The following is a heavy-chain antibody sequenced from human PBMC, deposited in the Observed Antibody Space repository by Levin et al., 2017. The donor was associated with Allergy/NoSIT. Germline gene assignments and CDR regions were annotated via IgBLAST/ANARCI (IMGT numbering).Heavy chain of an antibody. CDR3: ARGRSSSFDYIWGSYRVNNFDY. CDR2: INHSGST. Sequence: SQTLSLTCAVYGGSFSGYYWSWIRQPPGKGLEWIGEINHSGSTNYNPSLKSRVTISVDTSKNQFSLKLSSVTAADTAVYYCARGRSSSFDYIWGSYRVNNFDYWGQGTLVTVSS. V-gene: IGHV4-34*01. CDR1: GGSFSGYY. D-gene: IGHD3-16*02. J-gene: IGHJ4*02.